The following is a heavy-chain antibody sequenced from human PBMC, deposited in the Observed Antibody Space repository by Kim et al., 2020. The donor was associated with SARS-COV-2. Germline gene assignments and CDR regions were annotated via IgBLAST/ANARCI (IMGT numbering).Heavy chain of an antibody. CDR1: GFTFSNAW. V-gene: IGHV3-15*01. CDR2: IKSKTDGGTT. D-gene: IGHD3-10*01. CDR3: TTARRYYGSGSYYNLFYYGMDV. Sequence: GSLRLSCAASGFTFSNAWMSWVRQAPGKGLEWVGRIKSKTDGGTTDYAAPVKGRFTISRDDSKNTLYLQMNSLKTEDTAVYYCTTARRYYGSGSYYNLFYYGMDVWGQGTTVTVSS. J-gene: IGHJ6*02.